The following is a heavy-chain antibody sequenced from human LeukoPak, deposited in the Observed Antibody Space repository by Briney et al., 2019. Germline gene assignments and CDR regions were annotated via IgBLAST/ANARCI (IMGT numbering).Heavy chain of an antibody. Sequence: GGSLRLSCAASGFTFTSYTMNWVRQAPGKGLEWVSYITSSSSTIYYADSVKGRFTMSRDSAENSLYLRMNSLRAEDTAVYYCAKDGLSGSGSYSWGNMDVWGKGTTVTVSS. V-gene: IGHV3-48*01. D-gene: IGHD3-10*01. CDR1: GFTFTSYT. CDR2: ITSSSSTI. J-gene: IGHJ6*03. CDR3: AKDGLSGSGSYSWGNMDV.